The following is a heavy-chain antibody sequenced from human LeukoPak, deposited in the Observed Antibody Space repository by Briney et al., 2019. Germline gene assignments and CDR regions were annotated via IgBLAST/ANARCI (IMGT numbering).Heavy chain of an antibody. V-gene: IGHV3-23*01. CDR1: GFTFSSFA. CDR2: FSGSGGSI. Sequence: GGSLRLSCAASGFTFSSFAMSWVRQAPGKGLEWVSAFSGSGGSIYYADSVKGRFTISRDNSRNTLYLQMNSLRAEDTAIYYCAKGGGYSGYDSRDFDYWGQGTLVTVSS. J-gene: IGHJ4*02. D-gene: IGHD5-12*01. CDR3: AKGGGYSGYDSRDFDY.